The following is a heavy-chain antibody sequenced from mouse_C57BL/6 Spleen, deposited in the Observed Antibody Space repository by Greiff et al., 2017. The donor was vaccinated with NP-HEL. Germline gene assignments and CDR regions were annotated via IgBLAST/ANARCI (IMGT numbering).Heavy chain of an antibody. Sequence: DVKLVESGGGLVKPGGSLKLSCAASGFTFSSYAMSWVRQTPEKRLEWVATISDGGSYTYYPDNVKGRFTISRDNAKNNLYLQMSHLKSEDTAMYYCAREGLSTMVTPFDYWGQGTTLTVSS. J-gene: IGHJ2*01. V-gene: IGHV5-4*01. CDR3: AREGLSTMVTPFDY. CDR2: ISDGGSYT. CDR1: GFTFSSYA. D-gene: IGHD2-2*01.